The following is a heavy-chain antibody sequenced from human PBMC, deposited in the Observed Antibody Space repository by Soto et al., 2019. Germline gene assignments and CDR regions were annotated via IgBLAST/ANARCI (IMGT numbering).Heavy chain of an antibody. CDR3: ARDHDPPNWFDP. V-gene: IGHV1-18*01. Sequence: ASVKVSCIASGYTFTSYGIRRVRQAPGQGLEWMGWISAYNGNTNYAQKLQGRVTMTTDTSTGTAYMELRSLISDDTAVYYCARDHDPPNWFDPWGQGTLVTVSS. D-gene: IGHD3-16*01. CDR2: ISAYNGNT. J-gene: IGHJ5*02. CDR1: GYTFTSYG.